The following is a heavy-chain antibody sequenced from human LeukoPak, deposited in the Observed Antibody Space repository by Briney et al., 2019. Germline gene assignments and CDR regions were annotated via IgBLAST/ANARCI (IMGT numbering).Heavy chain of an antibody. Sequence: SETLSLTCTVSGGSISDTTYYWGWIRQPPGKGLEWIGSIYRSGDTYYNPSFKSRVTVSVDTSKNQFSLKLSSVTAADTVVYYCAGPNSSSRFAYWGQGTLVTVSS. CDR2: IYRSGDT. CDR3: AGPNSSSRFAY. D-gene: IGHD6-6*01. CDR1: GGSISDTTYY. J-gene: IGHJ4*02. V-gene: IGHV4-39*01.